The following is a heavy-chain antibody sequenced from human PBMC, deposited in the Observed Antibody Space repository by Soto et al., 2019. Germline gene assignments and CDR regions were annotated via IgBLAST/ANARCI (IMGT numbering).Heavy chain of an antibody. CDR2: SYYRGRT. CDR1: GGSISSGGYY. Sequence: QVQLQASGPGLVKPSQTLSLTCTVSGGSISSGGYYWSWIRQHPGKGLEWIGYSYYRGRTYYNPSLQSRVTISVDTSEHQCSLKLSSVTAADTAVYYCARQPPTHHYFDYCGKGTLVTVSS. J-gene: IGHJ4*02. V-gene: IGHV4-31*03. CDR3: ARQPPTHHYFDY. D-gene: IGHD4-4*01.